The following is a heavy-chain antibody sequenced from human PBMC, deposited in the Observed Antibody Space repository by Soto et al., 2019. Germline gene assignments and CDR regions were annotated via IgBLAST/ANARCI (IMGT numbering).Heavy chain of an antibody. CDR1: GFTFDDYA. D-gene: IGHD2-2*01. Sequence: GGSLRLSCAASGFTFDDYAMHWVRQAPGKGLEWVSGISWNSGSIGYADSVKGRFTISRDNAKNSLYLQMNSLRAEDTALYYCAKDRAHGVVVPAANGNYYYYYMDVWGKGTTVTVSS. V-gene: IGHV3-9*01. CDR3: AKDRAHGVVVPAANGNYYYYYMDV. CDR2: ISWNSGSI. J-gene: IGHJ6*03.